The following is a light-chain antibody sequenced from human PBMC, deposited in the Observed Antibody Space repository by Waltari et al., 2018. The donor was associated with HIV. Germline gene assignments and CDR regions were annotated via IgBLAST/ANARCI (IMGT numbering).Light chain of an antibody. V-gene: IGLV1-40*01. CDR2: GNS. CDR1: SSNIGDGYG. J-gene: IGLJ3*02. Sequence: QSVLTQPPSVSGAPGQRVTISCTGSSSNIGDGYGVHWYQQLPGTAPKLLIYGNSNRPSGVPDRFSGSKSGTSASLAITGLQAEDEADYYCQSYDSSLSGSVFGGGTKLTVL. CDR3: QSYDSSLSGSV.